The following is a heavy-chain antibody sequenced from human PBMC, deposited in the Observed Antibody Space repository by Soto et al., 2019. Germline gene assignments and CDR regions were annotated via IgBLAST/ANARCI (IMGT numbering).Heavy chain of an antibody. CDR2: INPSGGST. CDR3: AREESFSGYDLSLMGWFDP. D-gene: IGHD5-12*01. J-gene: IGHJ5*02. Sequence: GASVKVSCKASGYTFTSYYMHWVRQAPGQGLEWMGIINPSGGSTSYAQKFQGRVTMTRDTSTSTVYMKLSSVTAADTAVYYCAREESFSGYDLSLMGWFDPWGQGTLVTVSS. CDR1: GYTFTSYY. V-gene: IGHV1-46*01.